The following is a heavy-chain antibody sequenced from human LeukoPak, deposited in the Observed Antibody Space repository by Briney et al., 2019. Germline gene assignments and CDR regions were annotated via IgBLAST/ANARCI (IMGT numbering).Heavy chain of an antibody. Sequence: PGGSLRLSCAASGFTFSSYSMNWVRQAPGKGLEWVSYISSSSSIIYYADSVKGRFTISRDNAKNLLYLQMNSLRAEDTAVYYCAGGMVRGVIDYYYYYMDVWGKGTTVTVSS. CDR3: AGGMVRGVIDYYYYYMDV. CDR2: ISSSSSII. V-gene: IGHV3-48*01. J-gene: IGHJ6*03. CDR1: GFTFSSYS. D-gene: IGHD3-10*01.